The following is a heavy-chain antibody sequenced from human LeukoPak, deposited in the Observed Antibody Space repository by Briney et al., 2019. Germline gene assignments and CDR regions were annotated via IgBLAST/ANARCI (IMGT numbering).Heavy chain of an antibody. V-gene: IGHV3-30-3*01. D-gene: IGHD3-3*01. Sequence: PGGSLRLSCAASGFTFSDYAMHWVRQAPGKGLEWVAVLSYGGTNKYYADSVKGRFTISRDNSKNTMFLQMNSLRAEDTAVYHCARDRSGYANDAFDFWGQGTMFTVSS. CDR3: ARDRSGYANDAFDF. CDR2: LSYGGTNK. J-gene: IGHJ3*01. CDR1: GFTFSDYA.